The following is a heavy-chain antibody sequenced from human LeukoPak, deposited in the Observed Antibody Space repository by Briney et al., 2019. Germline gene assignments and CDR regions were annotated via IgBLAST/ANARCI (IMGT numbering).Heavy chain of an antibody. CDR1: GFTFNSYA. Sequence: GGSLRLSCAASGFTFNSYAMYWVRQAPGKGLEWVSGISWNSGSIGYADSVKGRFTISRDNAKNSLYLQMNSLRAEDTALYYCARSPSYYYMDVWGKGTTVTVSS. CDR3: ARSPSYYYMDV. CDR2: ISWNSGSI. V-gene: IGHV3-9*01. J-gene: IGHJ6*03.